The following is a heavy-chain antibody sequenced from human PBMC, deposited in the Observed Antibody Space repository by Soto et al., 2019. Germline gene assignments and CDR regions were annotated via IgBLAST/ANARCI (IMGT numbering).Heavy chain of an antibody. V-gene: IGHV4-30-2*01. J-gene: IGHJ6*02. CDR3: ARAIAALGLNYYYGMDV. Sequence: QLQLQESGSGLVKPSQTLSLTCAVSGGSISSGGYSWSWIRQPPGKGLEWIGYIYHSGSTYYNPSLKSRVTISVDTSKNQFSLKLSSVTAADTAVYYCARAIAALGLNYYYGMDVWGQGTTVTVSS. CDR1: GGSISSGGYS. CDR2: IYHSGST. D-gene: IGHD6-6*01.